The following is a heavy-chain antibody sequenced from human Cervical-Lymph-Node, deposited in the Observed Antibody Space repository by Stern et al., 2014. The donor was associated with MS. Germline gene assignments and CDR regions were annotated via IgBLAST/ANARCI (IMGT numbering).Heavy chain of an antibody. CDR2: INSDGSR. D-gene: IGHD2-2*01. Sequence: EVQLVESGGGLVQPGGSLRLSCAGFNFRSYWLHWVRQAPGKGLVWVACINSDGSRRYADSVKGRFTISRGNAKNTMYLQMSSLRVEDTAVYYCARGVVSVSTLGDYYYGMDVWGQGTTVTVSS. CDR1: FNFRSYW. CDR3: ARGVVSVSTLGDYYYGMDV. V-gene: IGHV3-74*02. J-gene: IGHJ6*01.